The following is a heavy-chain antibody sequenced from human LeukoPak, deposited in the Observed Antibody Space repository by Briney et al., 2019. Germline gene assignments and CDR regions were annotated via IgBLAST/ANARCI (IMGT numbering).Heavy chain of an antibody. CDR2: IKQDGSEK. CDR3: ARGRDYYDSSGYYYMVSYFDY. Sequence: GGSLRLSCAASGFTFSSYWMSWVRQAPGKGLEWVANIKQDGSEKYYVDSVKGRFTISRDNAKNSLYLQMNSLRAEDTAVYYCARGRDYYDSSGYYYMVSYFDYWGQGTLVTVSS. CDR1: GFTFSSYW. V-gene: IGHV3-7*03. J-gene: IGHJ4*02. D-gene: IGHD3-22*01.